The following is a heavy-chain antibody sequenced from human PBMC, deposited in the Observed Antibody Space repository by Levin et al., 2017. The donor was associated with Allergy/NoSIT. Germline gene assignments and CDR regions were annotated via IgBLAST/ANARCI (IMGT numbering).Heavy chain of an antibody. Sequence: SVKVSCKASGGTFSSYAISWVRQAPGQGLEWMGGIIPIFGTANYAQKFQGRVTITADKSTSTAYMELSSLRSEDTAVYYCAREVLRFLENATVYGMDGWGQGTTVTVSS. D-gene: IGHD3-3*01. CDR3: AREVLRFLENATVYGMDG. CDR2: IIPIFGTA. V-gene: IGHV1-69*06. CDR1: GGTFSSYA. J-gene: IGHJ6*02.